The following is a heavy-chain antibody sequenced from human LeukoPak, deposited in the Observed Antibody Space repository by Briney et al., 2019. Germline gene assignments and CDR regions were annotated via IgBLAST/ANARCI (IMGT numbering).Heavy chain of an antibody. CDR2: IIPIFGTA. V-gene: IGHV1-69*05. J-gene: IGHJ6*03. D-gene: IGHD2-2*01. CDR1: GGTFSSYA. Sequence: SVKVSCKASGGTFSSYAISWVRQAPGQGLEWMGGIIPIFGTANYAQKFQGRVTITTDESTSTAYMELCSLRSEDTAVYYCARVPPPVYCSSTSCYQSHYYYMDVWGKGTTVTVSS. CDR3: ARVPPPVYCSSTSCYQSHYYYMDV.